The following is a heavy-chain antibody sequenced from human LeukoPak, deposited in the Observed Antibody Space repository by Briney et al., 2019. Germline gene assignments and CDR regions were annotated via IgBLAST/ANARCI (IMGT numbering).Heavy chain of an antibody. D-gene: IGHD6-13*01. CDR3: AKIIEAAGTGY. CDR2: ISGSGGST. Sequence: GGSLRLSCAASGFTFSSYAMSWVRQAPGKGLEGVSAISGSGGSTYYADSVKGRFTISRDNSKNTLYLQMNSLRAEDTAVYYCAKIIEAAGTGYWGQGTLVTVSS. CDR1: GFTFSSYA. V-gene: IGHV3-23*01. J-gene: IGHJ4*02.